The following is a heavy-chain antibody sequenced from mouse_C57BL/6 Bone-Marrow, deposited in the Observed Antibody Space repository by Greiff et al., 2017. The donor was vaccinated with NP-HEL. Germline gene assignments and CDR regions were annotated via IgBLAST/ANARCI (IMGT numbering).Heavy chain of an antibody. V-gene: IGHV1-64*01. CDR3: ARRDYGSSYWYFDV. CDR2: IHPNSGST. D-gene: IGHD1-1*01. J-gene: IGHJ1*03. CDR1: GYTFTSYW. Sequence: QVQLQQPGAELVKPGASVKLSCKASGYTFTSYWIHWVKQRPGQGLEWIGMIHPNSGSTNYNEKFKSKATLTVDKSSSTAYMQLSSLTSEDSAVYYCARRDYGSSYWYFDVWGTGTTVTVSS.